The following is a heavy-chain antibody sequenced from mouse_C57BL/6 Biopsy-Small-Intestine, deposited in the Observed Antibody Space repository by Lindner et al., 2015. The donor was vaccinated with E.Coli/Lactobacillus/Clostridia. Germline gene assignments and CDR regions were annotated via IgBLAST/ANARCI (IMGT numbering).Heavy chain of an antibody. CDR1: GGTFSSYA. Sequence: SVKVSCKASGGTFSSYAISWVRQAPGQGLEWMGGIIPIFGTANYAQKFQGRVTITADESTSTAYMELSSLRSEDTAVYYCARAFRGYSSGWYYYYGMDVWGQGTTVTVSS. J-gene: IGHJ1*01. CDR3: ARAFRGYSSGWYYYYGMDV. CDR2: IIPIFGTA. V-gene: IGHV1-81*01. D-gene: IGHD1-1*01.